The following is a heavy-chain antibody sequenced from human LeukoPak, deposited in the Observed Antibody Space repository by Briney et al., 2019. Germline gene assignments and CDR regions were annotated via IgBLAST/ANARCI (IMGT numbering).Heavy chain of an antibody. D-gene: IGHD3-22*01. CDR3: ASGYYYDSSGFDY. V-gene: IGHV4-39*01. J-gene: IGHJ4*02. CDR1: GGSISSSSYY. Sequence: KPSETLSLTCTVSGGSISSSSYYWGWIRQPPGKGLEWIGSIYYSGSTYYNPSLKSRVTISVDTSKNPFSLKLSSVTAADTAVYYCASGYYYDSSGFDYWGQGTLVTVSS. CDR2: IYYSGST.